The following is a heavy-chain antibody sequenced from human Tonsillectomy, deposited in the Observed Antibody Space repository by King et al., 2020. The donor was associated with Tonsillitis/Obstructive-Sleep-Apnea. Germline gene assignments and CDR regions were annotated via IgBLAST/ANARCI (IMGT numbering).Heavy chain of an antibody. J-gene: IGHJ5*02. D-gene: IGHD1-14*01. Sequence: QLQESGPGLVKPSETLSLTCTVSGGSITSYYWSWIRQPPGKGLEWIGYIYYSGTTKYNPSLKSRVTISVDTSMDQFSLKLSSVTAADTAVYYCARQYNLYNWFDPWGQGTLVTVSS. CDR3: ARQYNLYNWFDP. CDR1: GGSITSYY. V-gene: IGHV4-59*08. CDR2: IYYSGTT.